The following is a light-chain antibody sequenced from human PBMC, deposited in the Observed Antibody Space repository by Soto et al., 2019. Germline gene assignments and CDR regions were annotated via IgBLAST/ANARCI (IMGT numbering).Light chain of an antibody. V-gene: IGLV2-14*01. Sequence: QAASVSGSPGQSITISCTGTSSDVGGYNYVSWYQQHPGKAPKLMIYEVSNRPSGVSNRFSGSKSGNTASLTISGLQAEDEADYYCSSYTSSSTYVFGTGTKVTVL. CDR3: SSYTSSSTYV. J-gene: IGLJ1*01. CDR2: EVS. CDR1: SSDVGGYNY.